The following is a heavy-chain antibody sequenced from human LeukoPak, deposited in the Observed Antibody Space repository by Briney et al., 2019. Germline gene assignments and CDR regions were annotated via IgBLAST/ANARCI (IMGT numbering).Heavy chain of an antibody. CDR1: GGSFSGYY. V-gene: IGHV4-34*01. CDR3: ARGGDIVVGPAAIPHFDY. D-gene: IGHD2-2*02. Sequence: SETLSLTCAVYGGSFSGYYWSWIRQPPGKGLEWIGEINHSGSTNYNPSHKSRVPISVDKSKNQFSPKLSSVTAADTAAYYCARGGDIVVGPAAIPHFDYWGQGTLVTVSS. J-gene: IGHJ4*02. CDR2: INHSGST.